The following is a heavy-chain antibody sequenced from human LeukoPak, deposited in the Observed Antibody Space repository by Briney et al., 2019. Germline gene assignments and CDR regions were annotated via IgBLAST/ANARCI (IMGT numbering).Heavy chain of an antibody. CDR2: IKQDGSEK. Sequence: GGSLRLSCAASGFTFSSYWMSWVRQAPGKGLEWVANIKQDGSEKYYVDSVKGRFTISRDNAKNSLYLQMNSLRAEDTAVYYCARAIVLERPSFPDYWGQGTLVSVSS. D-gene: IGHD1-1*01. CDR3: ARAIVLERPSFPDY. CDR1: GFTFSSYW. V-gene: IGHV3-7*01. J-gene: IGHJ4*02.